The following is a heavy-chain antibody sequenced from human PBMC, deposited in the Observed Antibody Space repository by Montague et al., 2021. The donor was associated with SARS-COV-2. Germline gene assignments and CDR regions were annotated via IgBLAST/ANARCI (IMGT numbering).Heavy chain of an antibody. J-gene: IGHJ6*02. CDR3: AKDYPTRDIVVVVAAISYYYGMDV. CDR2: ISGSDGST. D-gene: IGHD2-15*01. V-gene: IGHV3-23*01. CDR1: GFTFSSYA. Sequence: SLRLSCAASGFTFSSYAMSWVRQAPGKGLEWVSAISGSDGSTYYADSVKGRFTISRDNSKNTLYLQMNSLRAEDTAVYYCAKDYPTRDIVVVVAAISYYYGMDVWGQGTTVTVSS.